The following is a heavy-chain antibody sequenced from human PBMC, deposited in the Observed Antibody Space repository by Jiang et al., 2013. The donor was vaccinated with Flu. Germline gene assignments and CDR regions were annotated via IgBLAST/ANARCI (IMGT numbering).Heavy chain of an antibody. Sequence: VQLVESGPGLVKPSQSLSLTCTVSGGSISSNPSYWSWIRQPAGKGLEWIGRIYSSGSTYYNPSLKSRVTISLDKSKNQFSLRLGSVTAADTALYFCAREAIVYSYDSGSHTSLFDLWGQGTMVTVSS. J-gene: IGHJ3*01. D-gene: IGHD3-10*01. CDR1: GGSISSNPSY. CDR2: IYSSGST. V-gene: IGHV4-61*02. CDR3: AREAIVYSYDSGSHTSLFDL.